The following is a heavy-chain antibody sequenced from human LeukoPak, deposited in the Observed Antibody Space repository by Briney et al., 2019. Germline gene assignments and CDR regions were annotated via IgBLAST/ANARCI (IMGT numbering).Heavy chain of an antibody. CDR3: ASPPLGCSSTSCYFFDY. CDR2: IYHSGST. D-gene: IGHD2-2*01. CDR1: GGSISSGGYS. J-gene: IGHJ4*02. V-gene: IGHV4-30-2*01. Sequence: SETLSLTCAVSGGSISSGGYSWSWIRQPPGKGLEWIGYIYHSGSTYYNPSLKSRVTISVDRSKNQFSLKLSSVTAADTAVYYCASPPLGCSSTSCYFFDYWGQGTLVTVSS.